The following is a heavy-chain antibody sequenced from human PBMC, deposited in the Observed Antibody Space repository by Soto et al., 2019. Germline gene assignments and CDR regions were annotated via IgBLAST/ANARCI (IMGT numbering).Heavy chain of an antibody. CDR3: ARGGLRFLEWLQYYYYYYGMDV. CDR2: IIPIFGTA. V-gene: IGHV1-69*13. CDR1: GGTFSSYA. Sequence: SVKVSCKASGGTFSSYAISWVRQAPGQGLEWMGGIIPIFGTANYAQKFQGRVTITADESTSTAYMELSSLRSEDTAVYYCARGGLRFLEWLQYYYYYYGMDVWGQGTTVTVSS. J-gene: IGHJ6*02. D-gene: IGHD3-3*01.